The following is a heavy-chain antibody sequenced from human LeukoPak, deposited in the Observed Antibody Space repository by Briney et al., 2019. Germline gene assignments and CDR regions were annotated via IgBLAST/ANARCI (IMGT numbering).Heavy chain of an antibody. Sequence: GASVKVSCKASGYTFTSYYMHWVRQAPGQGLEWMGIINPSGGSTSYAQKFQGRVTMTRDMSTSTVYMELSSLRSKDTAVYYCARNSPYYYDSSGYGFDYWGQGTLVTVSS. CDR1: GYTFTSYY. CDR2: INPSGGST. D-gene: IGHD3-22*01. CDR3: ARNSPYYYDSSGYGFDY. V-gene: IGHV1-46*01. J-gene: IGHJ4*02.